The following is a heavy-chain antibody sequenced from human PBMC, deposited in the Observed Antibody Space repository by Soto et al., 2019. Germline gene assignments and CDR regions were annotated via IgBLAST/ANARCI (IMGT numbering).Heavy chain of an antibody. CDR2: IYYSGST. V-gene: IGHV4-39*01. D-gene: IGHD6-13*01. CDR3: ASSRKTYRSSWAAEYFQH. CDR1: GGSISSSSYY. Sequence: SETLSLTCTVSGGSISSSSYYWGWIRQPPGKGLEWIGSIYYSGSTYYNPSLKSRVTISVDTSKNQFSLKLSSVTAADTAVYYCASSRKTYRSSWAAEYFQHWGQGTLVTVSS. J-gene: IGHJ1*01.